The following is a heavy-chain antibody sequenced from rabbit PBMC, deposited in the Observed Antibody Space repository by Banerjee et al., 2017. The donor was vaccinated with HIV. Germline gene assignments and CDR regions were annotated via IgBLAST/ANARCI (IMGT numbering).Heavy chain of an antibody. CDR2: IDLVFGRT. J-gene: IGHJ4*01. V-gene: IGHV1S7*01. D-gene: IGHD1-1*01. Sequence: WVRQAPGGGLEWIGYIDLVFGRTYYASWVNGRSTISRHNVQNTLYLQLDSLTVAYKAAYFCVRGASSSGYYNLWGPGTLVTVS. CDR3: VRGASSSGYYNL.